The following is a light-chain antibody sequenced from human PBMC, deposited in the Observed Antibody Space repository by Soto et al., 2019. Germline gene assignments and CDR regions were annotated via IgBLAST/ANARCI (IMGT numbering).Light chain of an antibody. V-gene: IGKV1-5*01. CDR2: DAS. CDR3: QQFESSSGT. J-gene: IGKJ1*01. CDR1: QSISSW. Sequence: DIQMTQSPSTLSASVGDRVTITCRASQSISSWLAWYQQKPGEAPKLLIYDASSLEPGVPSRFSGGGSGTEFTLTISSLQPDDFATYCCQQFESSSGTFGQGTKVEIK.